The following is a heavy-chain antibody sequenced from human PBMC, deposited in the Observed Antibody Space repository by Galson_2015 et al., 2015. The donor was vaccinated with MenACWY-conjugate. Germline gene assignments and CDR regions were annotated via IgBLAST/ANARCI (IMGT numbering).Heavy chain of an antibody. V-gene: IGHV3-23*01. D-gene: IGHD3-3*01. Sequence: GSGGNTYYADSVKGRFTISRDNPQNTLYLQMIGLRAEDTAVYYCAGHYDFWKGYFNSDFWGQGTLVTVSS. CDR3: AGHYDFWKGYFNSDF. J-gene: IGHJ4*02. CDR2: GSGGNT.